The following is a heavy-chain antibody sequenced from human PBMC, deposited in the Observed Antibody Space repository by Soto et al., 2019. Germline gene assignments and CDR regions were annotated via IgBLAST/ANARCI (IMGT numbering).Heavy chain of an antibody. Sequence: LGGSLRLSCAAPGFTFSSYGMHWVRQAPGKGLEWVAVISYDGSNKYYADSVKGRFTISRDNSKNTLYLQMNSLRAEDTAVYYCAKDLTRFLEWLFAYGMDVWGQGTTVTVSS. D-gene: IGHD3-3*01. CDR3: AKDLTRFLEWLFAYGMDV. V-gene: IGHV3-30*18. CDR2: ISYDGSNK. J-gene: IGHJ6*02. CDR1: GFTFSSYG.